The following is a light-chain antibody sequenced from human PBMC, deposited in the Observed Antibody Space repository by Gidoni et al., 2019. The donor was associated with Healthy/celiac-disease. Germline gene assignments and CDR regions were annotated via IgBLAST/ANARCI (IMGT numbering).Light chain of an antibody. V-gene: IGKV1-39*01. J-gene: IGKJ3*01. CDR2: AAS. Sequence: DIQMTQSPSSLSASVGDRVTITCRASQSISSYLNWYQQKPGKAPKLLIYAASSLQSGVPSRFSGSGSGPDFTLTIRSLQPEDFATYYCQQSYSTPFTFGPGTKVDIK. CDR1: QSISSY. CDR3: QQSYSTPFT.